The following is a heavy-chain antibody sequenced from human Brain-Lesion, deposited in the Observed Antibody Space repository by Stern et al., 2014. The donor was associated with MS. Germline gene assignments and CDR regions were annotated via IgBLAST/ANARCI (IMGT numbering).Heavy chain of an antibody. CDR3: AGEEDIRYCSGGSCTGNWFDP. V-gene: IGHV4-39*01. D-gene: IGHD2-15*01. Sequence: QLVQSGPGLVKPSETLSLTCTVAGGSVSSTSYAWAWFRQPPGKGLEWIGTIYYSGTTSYTPFLQSGIHISLDTSKNQLSLQRRSVTAADTAVYYCAGEEDIRYCSGGSCTGNWFDPWGQGTLVTVSS. J-gene: IGHJ5*02. CDR1: GGSVSSTSYA. CDR2: IYYSGTT.